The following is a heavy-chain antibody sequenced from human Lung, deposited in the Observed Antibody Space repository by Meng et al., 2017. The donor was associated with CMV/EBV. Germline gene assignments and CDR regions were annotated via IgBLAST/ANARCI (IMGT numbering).Heavy chain of an antibody. D-gene: IGHD2-15*01. CDR3: AHSGSTTCYTCRMGV. CDR1: GGTFSNYA. CDR2: IIPIFGIP. V-gene: IGHV1-69*05. J-gene: IGHJ6*02. Sequence: SXXVSXKASGGTFSNYAVSWVRQAPGQGLEWMGGIIPIFGIPNYARNFKGKITISTDGSTVYMEVNSLRSEGTATYYCAHSGSTTCYTCRMGVWGQGTTVTVSS.